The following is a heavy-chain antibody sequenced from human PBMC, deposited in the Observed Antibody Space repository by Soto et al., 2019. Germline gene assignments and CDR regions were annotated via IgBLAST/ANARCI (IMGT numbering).Heavy chain of an antibody. J-gene: IGHJ4*02. V-gene: IGHV3-21*01. CDR1: GFTFSSYS. CDR2: ISSSSSYI. CDR3: ARNGDRSLRLWLPVPQTPNFNX. Sequence: PGGSLRLSCAASGFTFSSYSMNWVRQAPGKGLEWVSSISSSSSYIYYADSVKVRFTISIDNAKNSLYLQMNSLRAEDTAVYYCARNGDRSLRLWLPVPQTPNFNXWGQGTLVTVSX. D-gene: IGHD5-18*01.